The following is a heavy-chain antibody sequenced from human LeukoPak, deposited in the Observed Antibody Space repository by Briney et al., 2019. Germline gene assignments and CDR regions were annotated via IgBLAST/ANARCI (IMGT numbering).Heavy chain of an antibody. Sequence: PGGSLRLSCAASGFTFSSYAMSWVRQAPGKGLEWVSAISGSGGSTYYADSVKGRFTFSRDNSKNTLYLQMNSLRAEDTAVYYCAKGDRVGSGWYGDYWGQGTLVTVSS. D-gene: IGHD6-19*01. J-gene: IGHJ4*02. V-gene: IGHV3-23*01. CDR1: GFTFSSYA. CDR2: ISGSGGST. CDR3: AKGDRVGSGWYGDY.